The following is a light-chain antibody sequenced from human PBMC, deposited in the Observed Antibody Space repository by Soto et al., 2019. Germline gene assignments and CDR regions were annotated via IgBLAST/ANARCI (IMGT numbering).Light chain of an antibody. CDR1: RSNIGSAI. CDR3: AAWDDSLSGAV. V-gene: IGLV1-44*01. CDR2: SND. J-gene: IGLJ7*01. Sequence: QSVLTQPPSLSGTPGQTVTISCIGTRSNIGSAIVHWYQQLPGTAPKHLIYSNDQRPSGVPDRFSGSKSGTSASLAISGLQSEDEADYYCAAWDDSLSGAVFGGGTQLTVL.